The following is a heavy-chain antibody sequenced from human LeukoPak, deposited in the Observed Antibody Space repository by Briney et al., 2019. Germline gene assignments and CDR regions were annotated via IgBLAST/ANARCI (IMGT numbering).Heavy chain of an antibody. V-gene: IGHV3-23*01. CDR3: AKSGAILPDP. CDR1: GFTFSSYG. CDR2: ISGSGGST. D-gene: IGHD2/OR15-2a*01. Sequence: GGSPRLSCAASGFTFSSYGMSWVRQAPGKGLEWVSAISGSGGSTYYADSVKGRFTISRDNSKNTLYLQMNSLRAEDTAVYYCAKSGAILPDPWGQGTLVTVSS. J-gene: IGHJ5*02.